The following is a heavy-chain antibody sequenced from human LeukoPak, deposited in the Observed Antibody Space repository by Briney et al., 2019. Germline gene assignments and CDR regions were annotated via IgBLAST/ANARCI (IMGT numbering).Heavy chain of an antibody. CDR1: GGSISSSSYY. V-gene: IGHV4-39*01. CDR2: IYYSGST. D-gene: IGHD3-3*01. Sequence: PSETLSLTCTVSGGSISSSSYYWGWLRQPPGTGLEWIGSIYYSGSTYYNPSLKSRVTISVDTSKNQFSLKLSSVTAADTAVYYCARSGPRITIFGVVIDADYFDYWGQGTLVTVSS. CDR3: ARSGPRITIFGVVIDADYFDY. J-gene: IGHJ4*02.